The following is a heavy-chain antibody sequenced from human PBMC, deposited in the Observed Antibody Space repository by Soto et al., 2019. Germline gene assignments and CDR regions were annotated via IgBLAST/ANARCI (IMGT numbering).Heavy chain of an antibody. CDR1: GFTFSSYALH. J-gene: IGHJ4*02. Sequence: GSLRLSCAASGFTFSSYALHWIRQPPGKGLEWIGTIYSGSTYYNPSLKSRVTISVDTSKDQFSLKLSSVAAADTAIYFCATTRGIAVGGSFDYWGQGTLVTVSS. D-gene: IGHD6-13*01. CDR2: IYSGST. CDR3: ATTRGIAVGGSFDY. V-gene: IGHV4-39*01.